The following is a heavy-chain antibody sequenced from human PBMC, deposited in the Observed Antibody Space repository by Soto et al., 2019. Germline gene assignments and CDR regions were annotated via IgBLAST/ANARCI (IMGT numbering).Heavy chain of an antibody. Sequence: LSLTCAVSGGSISSGGYSWSWIRQPPGKGLEWIGYIYHSGSTYYNPSLKSRVTISVDRSKNQFSLKLSSVTAADTAVYYCARGPGGLELRYYYGMDVWGQGTTVTVSS. D-gene: IGHD1-7*01. CDR2: IYHSGST. V-gene: IGHV4-30-2*01. J-gene: IGHJ6*02. CDR1: GGSISSGGYS. CDR3: ARGPGGLELRYYYGMDV.